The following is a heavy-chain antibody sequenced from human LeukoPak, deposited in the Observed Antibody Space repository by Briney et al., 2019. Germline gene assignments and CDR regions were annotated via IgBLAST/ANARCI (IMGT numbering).Heavy chain of an antibody. CDR1: KFTFSTYW. CDR3: AGWDYYYMDV. V-gene: IGHV3-74*01. D-gene: IGHD6-19*01. Sequence: GGSLRLSCVASKFTFSTYWMHWVRQAPGKGLVWVSRINAGGTSTTYADSVKGRFTISRDSAKKTLYLQMNSLRAEDTAVYYCAGWDYYYMDVRGKGTTVTVSS. CDR2: INAGGTST. J-gene: IGHJ6*03.